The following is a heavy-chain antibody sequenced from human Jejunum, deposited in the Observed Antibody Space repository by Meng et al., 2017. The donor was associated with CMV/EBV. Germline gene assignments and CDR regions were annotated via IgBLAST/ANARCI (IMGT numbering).Heavy chain of an antibody. Sequence: FTFSNNGMNWVRQAPGKGLEWVASISPSSSSIYYADSMKGRFTISRDNTKKSLYLQMNSLRAEDTAVYYCARGIIIVPNAYYFDSWGQGTLVTVSS. CDR3: ARGIIIVPNAYYFDS. V-gene: IGHV3-21*01. CDR2: ISPSSSSI. D-gene: IGHD2/OR15-2a*01. CDR1: FTFSNNG. J-gene: IGHJ4*02.